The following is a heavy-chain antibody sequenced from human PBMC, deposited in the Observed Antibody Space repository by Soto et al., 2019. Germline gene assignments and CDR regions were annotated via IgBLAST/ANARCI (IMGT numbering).Heavy chain of an antibody. CDR3: ARDNLAFQGAFDL. Sequence: GGSLRLSCAASGFVFSDFQFNWVRQAPGGGLEWLSSITGTSAFTEYAGSIEGRFTISRDNPNKLLFLHMDNLRPEDTAVYYCARDNLAFQGAFDLWGQGTLVTVSS. V-gene: IGHV3-21*01. CDR1: GFVFSDFQ. J-gene: IGHJ4*02. CDR2: ITGTSAFT. D-gene: IGHD3-16*01.